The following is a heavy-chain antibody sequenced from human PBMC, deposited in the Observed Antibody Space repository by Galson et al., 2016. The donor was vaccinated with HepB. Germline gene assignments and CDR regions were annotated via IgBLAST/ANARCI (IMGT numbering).Heavy chain of an antibody. CDR2: ISYDGNDK. CDR1: GFTFSSYG. J-gene: IGHJ4*02. D-gene: IGHD4-17*01. Sequence: SLRLSCAASGFTFSSYGMHWVRQAPGKGLEWVAFISYDGNDKYYTDSVKGRFTISRDNSKNTLYLQMNSLRAEDTAVYYCARGLEEVYGDYLDYWGQGTLVTVSS. CDR3: ARGLEEVYGDYLDY. V-gene: IGHV3-30*03.